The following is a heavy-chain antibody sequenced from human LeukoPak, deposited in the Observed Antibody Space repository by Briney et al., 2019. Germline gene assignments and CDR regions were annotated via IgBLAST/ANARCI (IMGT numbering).Heavy chain of an antibody. CDR1: GASVSSSY. D-gene: IGHD4-23*01. CDR2: IYYGGSI. V-gene: IGHV4-59*02. J-gene: IGHJ4*02. Sequence: PSETLSLTCTVSGASVSSSYWSWIRQPPGKGLEWIAYIYYGGSISYNAFLKGRATISVDASKNQFSLKLSSVTAADSAFYYCAKSGGMFFFDFWGQGTLATVSS. CDR3: AKSGGMFFFDF.